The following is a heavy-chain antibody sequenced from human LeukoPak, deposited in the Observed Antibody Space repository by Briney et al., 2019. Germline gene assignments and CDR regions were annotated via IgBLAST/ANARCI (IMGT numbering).Heavy chain of an antibody. CDR2: MNPNSGNT. CDR1: RYTFTSYD. V-gene: IGHV1-8*01. Sequence: WASVKVSCKASRYTFTSYDINWVRQATGQGLEWMGWMNPNSGNTGYAQKFQGRVTMTRNTSISTAYMELSSLRSEDTAVYYCARGTYYYDSSPAEGFDPWGQGTLVTVSS. J-gene: IGHJ5*02. CDR3: ARGTYYYDSSPAEGFDP. D-gene: IGHD3-22*01.